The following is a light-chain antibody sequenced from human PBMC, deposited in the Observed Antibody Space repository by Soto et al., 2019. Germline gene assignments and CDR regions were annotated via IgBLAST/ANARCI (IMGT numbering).Light chain of an antibody. J-gene: IGKJ1*01. CDR3: QQENSLPPWT. CDR1: QTISVY. CDR2: AAS. Sequence: DIQMTQYPSSLSASVGDTVIITCRARQTISVYFNAYQQRPGKAPTLLLYAASSVQSGVPSRCSGSGFGTDFTLTISSLQPEDNATYYCQQENSLPPWTFGQGTKVDIK. V-gene: IGKV1-39*01.